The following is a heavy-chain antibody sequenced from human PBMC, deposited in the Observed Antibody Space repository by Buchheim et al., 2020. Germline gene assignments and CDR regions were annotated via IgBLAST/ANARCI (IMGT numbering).Heavy chain of an antibody. D-gene: IGHD4-17*01. V-gene: IGHV3-48*02. Sequence: EVQLVESGGGMVQRGGSLRLSCTGSGFSFRAYDMHWVRQAPGKGLEWVAYYSISEDTIYYADSVKGRFTISKDNAKKSLYLQMSNLRDEDTALYYCAAYGDSSYWGQGA. J-gene: IGHJ4*02. CDR1: GFSFRAYD. CDR3: AAYGDSSY. CDR2: YSISEDTI.